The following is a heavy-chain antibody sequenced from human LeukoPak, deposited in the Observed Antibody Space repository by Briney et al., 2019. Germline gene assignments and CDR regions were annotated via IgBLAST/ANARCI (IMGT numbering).Heavy chain of an antibody. Sequence: WGSLRLYCAASGFTFSSYSMSSVRQAPGKGLECVSAISGSGGSPYYADSVKGRFTISRDNSKNTLYLQMNSLRAEDTALYYCAKLRYFDWLSAADYWGQGTLVTVSS. CDR1: GFTFSSYS. V-gene: IGHV3-23*01. J-gene: IGHJ4*02. CDR3: AKLRYFDWLSAADY. D-gene: IGHD3-9*01. CDR2: ISGSGGSP.